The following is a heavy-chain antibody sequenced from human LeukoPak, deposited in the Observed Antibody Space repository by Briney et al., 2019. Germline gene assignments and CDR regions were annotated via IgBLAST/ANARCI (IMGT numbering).Heavy chain of an antibody. CDR2: MYHTGTT. J-gene: IGHJ4*02. D-gene: IGHD6-13*01. CDR1: GHSISDNFW. V-gene: IGHV4-4*02. CDR3: AMTAHASSWYAY. Sequence: SETLSLTCTVPGHSISDNFWWAWVRQPPGKGLEWVGEMYHTGTTHYNPSPKGRVTLSLDKSKNQFSLKLNSVTAADAAVYFCAMTAHASSWYAYWGQGSLVTVSS.